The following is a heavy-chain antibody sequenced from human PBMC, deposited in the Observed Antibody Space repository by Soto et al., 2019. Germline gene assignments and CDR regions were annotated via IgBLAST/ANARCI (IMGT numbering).Heavy chain of an antibody. CDR3: TTQGYFGVVIAYYYGMDV. CDR1: GFTFSNAW. D-gene: IGHD3-3*01. V-gene: IGHV3-15*01. J-gene: IGHJ6*02. Sequence: GGSLRLSCAASGFTFSNAWMSWVRQAPGKGLEWVGRIKSKTDGGTTDYAAPVKGRFTISRDDSKNTLYLQMNSLKTEDTAVYYCTTQGYFGVVIAYYYGMDVWGQGTTVTVSS. CDR2: IKSKTDGGTT.